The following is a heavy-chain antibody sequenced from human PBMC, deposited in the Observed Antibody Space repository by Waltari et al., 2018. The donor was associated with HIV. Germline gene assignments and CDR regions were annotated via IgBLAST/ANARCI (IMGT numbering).Heavy chain of an antibody. V-gene: IGHV3-48*03. J-gene: IGHJ3*02. CDR1: GFTISSYE. CDR2: ISRSGSTI. Sequence: EVQLVESGGGLVQPGGSLRLSCAASGFTISSYEMNWVRQAPGKGLEWVSYISRSGSTIHYADSVKGRFTISRDNAKNSLYLRMNSLRAEDTAVYYCARAHITMIRGGNAFDIWGQGTMVTVSS. CDR3: ARAHITMIRGGNAFDI. D-gene: IGHD3-10*01.